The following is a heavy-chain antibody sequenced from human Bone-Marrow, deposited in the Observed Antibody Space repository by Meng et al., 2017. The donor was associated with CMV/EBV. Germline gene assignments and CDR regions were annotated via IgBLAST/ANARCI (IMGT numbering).Heavy chain of an antibody. CDR1: GFTFRSYE. V-gene: IGHV3-48*03. Sequence: GGSLRLSCAASGFTFRSYEMNWVRQAPGKGLEWVSYSSSSGSTIYYADSVKGRFTISRDNAKNSLYLQMNSLRAEDTAVYYCARDGPGGLYSSSPYYYYYGMDVWGQGTTVTVSS. CDR3: ARDGPGGLYSSSPYYYYYGMDV. CDR2: SSSSGSTI. J-gene: IGHJ6*02. D-gene: IGHD6-6*01.